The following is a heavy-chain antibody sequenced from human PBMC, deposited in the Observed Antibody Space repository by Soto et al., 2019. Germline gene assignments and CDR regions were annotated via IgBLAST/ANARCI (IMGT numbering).Heavy chain of an antibody. CDR1: GGSISSGDYY. D-gene: IGHD3-22*01. V-gene: IGHV4-30-4*01. Sequence: SETLSLTCTVSGGSISSGDYYWSWIRQPPGKGLEWIGYIYYSGSTYYNPSLKSRVTISVDTSKNQFSLKLSSVTAADTAVYYCARVGHYYDSSGYYYGVYYYYYYGMDVWGQGTTVTVSS. CDR3: ARVGHYYDSSGYYYGVYYYYYYGMDV. CDR2: IYYSGST. J-gene: IGHJ6*02.